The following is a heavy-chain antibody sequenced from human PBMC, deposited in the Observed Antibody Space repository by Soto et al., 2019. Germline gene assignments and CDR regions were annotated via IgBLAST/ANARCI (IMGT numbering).Heavy chain of an antibody. CDR3: TREISDQQQLWGTDWFDP. V-gene: IGHV3-73*01. Sequence: EVQLVESGGGLVQPGGSLKLSCAASGFTFSGSAMHWVRQASGKGLEWVGRIRSKANSYATAYAASVKGRFTISKDDSKNTEYLQMNSLKTEDTAVYYCTREISDQQQLWGTDWFDPWGQGTLVTVSS. CDR1: GFTFSGSA. D-gene: IGHD5-18*01. CDR2: IRSKANSYAT. J-gene: IGHJ5*02.